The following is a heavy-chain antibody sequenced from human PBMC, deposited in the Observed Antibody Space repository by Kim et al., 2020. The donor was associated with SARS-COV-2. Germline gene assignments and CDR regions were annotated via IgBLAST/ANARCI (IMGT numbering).Heavy chain of an antibody. D-gene: IGHD3-10*01. CDR3: ARDGASILWFGESYLGAVDI. Sequence: SETLSLTCTVSGGSISSGGYYWSWIRQHPGKGLEWIGYIYYSGSTYYNPSLKSRVTISVDTSKNQFSLKLSSVTAADTAVYYCARDGASILWFGESYLGAVDIWGQGTMVTVSS. V-gene: IGHV4-31*03. CDR2: IYYSGST. J-gene: IGHJ3*02. CDR1: GGSISSGGYY.